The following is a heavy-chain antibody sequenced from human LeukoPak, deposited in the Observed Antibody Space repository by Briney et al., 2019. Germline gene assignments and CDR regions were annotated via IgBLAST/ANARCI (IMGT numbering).Heavy chain of an antibody. Sequence: ASVKVSCKASGYTFTSYGISWVRQAPGQGLEWMGWISAYNGNTNYAQKRQGRVTMTTDTSTSTAYMELRSVRSDDTAVYYCASKIYCGGDCYYFDYWGQGTLVTVSS. CDR2: ISAYNGNT. CDR1: GYTFTSYG. V-gene: IGHV1-18*01. D-gene: IGHD2-21*01. CDR3: ASKIYCGGDCYYFDY. J-gene: IGHJ4*02.